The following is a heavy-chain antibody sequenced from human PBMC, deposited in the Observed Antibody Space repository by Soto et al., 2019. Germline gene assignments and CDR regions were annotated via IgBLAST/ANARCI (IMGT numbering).Heavy chain of an antibody. CDR1: GFTFGDYA. CDR2: IRSKTYGGTS. D-gene: IGHD3-16*01. V-gene: IGHV3-49*03. J-gene: IGHJ4*02. CDR3: TRNGLDYGYEPDY. Sequence: GGSLRLSCTASGFTFGDYAMSWFRQAPGKGLEWVGFIRSKTYGGTSEYAASVKGRFTISRDDSNRVVYLQMNSLKIEDTAVYYGTRNGLDYGYEPDYWGQGTLVTVSS.